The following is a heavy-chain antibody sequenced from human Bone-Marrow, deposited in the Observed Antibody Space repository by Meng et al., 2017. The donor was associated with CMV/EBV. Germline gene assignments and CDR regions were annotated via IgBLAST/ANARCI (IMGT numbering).Heavy chain of an antibody. CDR3: ARDRIGTFPNWFDP. CDR2: IIASGGDT. J-gene: IGHJ5*02. V-gene: IGHV3-23*01. D-gene: IGHD2/OR15-2a*01. Sequence: SGFTFNNYGMTWVRQAPGKGLDWVAAIIASGGDTFYADSVKGRFTISRDNSKNTLYLHMSSLRDEDTAVYYCARDRIGTFPNWFDPWGQGTLVTVSS. CDR1: GFTFNNYG.